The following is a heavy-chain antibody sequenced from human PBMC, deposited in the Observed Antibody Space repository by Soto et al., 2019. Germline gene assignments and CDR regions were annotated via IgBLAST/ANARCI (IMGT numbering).Heavy chain of an antibody. J-gene: IGHJ6*02. CDR2: ISPNSGNI. Sequence: ASVKGSCKTAGYTFTRNGISWVRQAPGQGLEWMGWISPNSGNIKYAQKLQGRVIMTTDTSTSTAYMELRSLRFDDTAVYYCVKDRDSNSWPSRDVWGPGTTVTVSS. D-gene: IGHD3-22*01. CDR3: VKDRDSNSWPSRDV. V-gene: IGHV1-18*01. CDR1: GYTFTRNG.